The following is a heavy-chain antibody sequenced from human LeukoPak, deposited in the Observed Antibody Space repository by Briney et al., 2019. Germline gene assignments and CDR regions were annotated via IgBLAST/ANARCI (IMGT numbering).Heavy chain of an antibody. CDR1: GGSISSSDYY. J-gene: IGHJ4*02. CDR2: IHHSGST. Sequence: SETLSLTCTVSGGSISSSDYYWGWIRQPPGKGLEWIGSIHHSGSTYYNPSLKSRVTISVDTSNQFSLKLSSVTAADTAVYYCARPTSYYGDYAWWGQGTLVTVSS. CDR3: ARPTSYYGDYAW. D-gene: IGHD4-17*01. V-gene: IGHV4-39*01.